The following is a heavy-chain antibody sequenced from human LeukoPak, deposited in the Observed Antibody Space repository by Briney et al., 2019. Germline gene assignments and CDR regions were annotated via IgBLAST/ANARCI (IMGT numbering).Heavy chain of an antibody. CDR1: GYTFTNYA. J-gene: IGHJ4*02. CDR2: INTNTGNP. V-gene: IGHV7-4-1*02. CDR3: WAGTGDDLDY. D-gene: IGHD6-19*01. Sequence: ASVKVSCKASGYTFTNYAMNWVRQAPGQGLEWMGWINTNTGNPTYAQDFTGRFVFSLDTSVSTAYLQISSLKAEDTAVYYCWAGTGDDLDYWGQGTLVTVSS.